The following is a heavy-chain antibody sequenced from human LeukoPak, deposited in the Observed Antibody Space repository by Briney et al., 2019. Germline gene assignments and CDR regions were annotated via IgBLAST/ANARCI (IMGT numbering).Heavy chain of an antibody. V-gene: IGHV4-39*01. CDR2: IYYSGST. CDR1: GGSISSSSYY. Sequence: SEILSLTCTVSGGSISSSSYYWGWIRQPPGKGLEWIESIYYSGSTYYNPSLKSRVTISVYTSKTQFSLRLSSVTAADTAVYYCARLQFAMTTVTTNHFDYWGQGTLVTVSS. D-gene: IGHD4-11*01. CDR3: ARLQFAMTTVTTNHFDY. J-gene: IGHJ4*02.